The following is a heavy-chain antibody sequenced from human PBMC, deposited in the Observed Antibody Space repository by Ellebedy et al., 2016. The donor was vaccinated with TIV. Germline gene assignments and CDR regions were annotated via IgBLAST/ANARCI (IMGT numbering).Heavy chain of an antibody. V-gene: IGHV3-7*03. CDR1: GFTFSRFW. Sequence: PGGSLRLSCAASGFTFSRFWMAWVRQAPGKGLEWVATINQGGSETYYVDSVKGRFTISRDNAKNSLYLQMDSLRAEDTAVYFCARAPRGGTDYWGQGTLVTVSS. J-gene: IGHJ4*02. CDR2: INQGGSET. CDR3: ARAPRGGTDY. D-gene: IGHD3-10*01.